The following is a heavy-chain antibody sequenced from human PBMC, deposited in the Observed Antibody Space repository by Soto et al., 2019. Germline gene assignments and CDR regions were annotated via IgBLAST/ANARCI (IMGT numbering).Heavy chain of an antibody. D-gene: IGHD6-19*01. J-gene: IGHJ4*02. V-gene: IGHV4-39*01. CDR2: IFYSGNT. CDR3: ARHLYSGYSSGSFGY. Sequence: QLQLQESGPGLVKPSETLSLTCTVSDDSIGRSNYFWGWIRQPPGKGLEWIGNIFYSGNTHYTPSLKSLVTISLDTSNHRFSLRVRSVTAADTAVYYCARHLYSGYSSGSFGYWGPGALVIVSS. CDR1: DDSIGRSNYF.